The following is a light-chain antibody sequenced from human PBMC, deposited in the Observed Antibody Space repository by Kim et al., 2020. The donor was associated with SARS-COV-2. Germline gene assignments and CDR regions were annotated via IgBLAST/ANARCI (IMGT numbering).Light chain of an antibody. Sequence: VSPGQTASLPCSGDKLGDKYACWYQQKPGQSPVLVIYQDSKRPSGIPERFSGSNSGNTATLTISGTQAMDEADYYCQAWDSSTGGVFGGGTQLTVL. V-gene: IGLV3-1*01. CDR3: QAWDSSTGGV. J-gene: IGLJ3*02. CDR2: QDS. CDR1: KLGDKY.